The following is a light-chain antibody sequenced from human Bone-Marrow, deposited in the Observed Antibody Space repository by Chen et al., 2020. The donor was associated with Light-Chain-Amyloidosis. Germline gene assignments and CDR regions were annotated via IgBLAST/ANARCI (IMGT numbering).Light chain of an antibody. CDR3: QSADSSGTYEVI. V-gene: IGLV3-25*03. J-gene: IGLJ2*01. CDR1: DLPTKY. Sequence: SYELTQPPSVSVSPGQTARITCSGDDLPTKYAYWYQQKPGQAPVLVIHRDTERPTGISERFSGSSSGRTATLTISGVQAADEADYHCQSADSSGTYEVIVGGGTKLTVL. CDR2: RDT.